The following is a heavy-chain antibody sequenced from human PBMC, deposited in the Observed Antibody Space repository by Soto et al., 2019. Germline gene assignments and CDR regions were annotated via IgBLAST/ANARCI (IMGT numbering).Heavy chain of an antibody. V-gene: IGHV4-31*03. CDR2: IYYSGST. Sequence: QVQLQESGPGLVKPSQTLSLTCTVSGGSISSGGYYWSWIRQHPGKGLAWIGYIYYSGSTYYNPSLESRVTISVDTSKNQFSLKLSSVTAADTAVYYCARALNYIWGSYRPPPNWFDPWGQGTLVTVSS. D-gene: IGHD3-16*02. CDR3: ARALNYIWGSYRPPPNWFDP. J-gene: IGHJ5*02. CDR1: GGSISSGGYY.